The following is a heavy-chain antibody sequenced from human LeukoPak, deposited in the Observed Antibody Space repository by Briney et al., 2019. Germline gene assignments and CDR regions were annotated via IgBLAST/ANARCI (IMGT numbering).Heavy chain of an antibody. Sequence: PGRSLRLSCVPSGFTVSGNYMSWVRQAPGKGLDWVAVIYSGGTTMYADSVKGRFTISRDNSDNTLYLQMNNLKTEDTAVYYCATLRPLSDWGQGTLVTVSS. V-gene: IGHV3-66*01. CDR3: ATLRPLSD. CDR2: IYSGGTT. J-gene: IGHJ4*02. CDR1: GFTVSGNY. D-gene: IGHD4-17*01.